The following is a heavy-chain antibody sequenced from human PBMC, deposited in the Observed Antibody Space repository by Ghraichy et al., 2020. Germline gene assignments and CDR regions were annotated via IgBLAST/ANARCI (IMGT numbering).Heavy chain of an antibody. Sequence: GGSLRLSCAASGFNVSTNYMTWVRQAPGKGLEWVSLIYSGGTTYYADSVKGRFTVSRDYSKNTLFLQMNSLRAEDTAIYYCARDRAFEGFWSAFVIWGQGTMVTVSS. D-gene: IGHD3-3*01. CDR2: IYSGGTT. CDR1: GFNVSTNY. V-gene: IGHV3-53*01. J-gene: IGHJ3*02. CDR3: ARDRAFEGFWSAFVI.